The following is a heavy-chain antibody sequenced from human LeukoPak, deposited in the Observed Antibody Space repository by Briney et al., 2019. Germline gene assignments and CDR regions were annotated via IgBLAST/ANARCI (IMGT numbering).Heavy chain of an antibody. CDR1: GFTFSDYY. J-gene: IGHJ4*02. Sequence: GGSLRLSCAASGFTFSDYYMSWIRQAPGTGLEWVSYISSSSSYTNYADSVKGRFTISRDNAKNSLYLQMNSLRAEDTAVYYCARVPAYGDYFDYWGQGTLVTVSS. V-gene: IGHV3-11*05. D-gene: IGHD4-17*01. CDR2: ISSSSSYT. CDR3: ARVPAYGDYFDY.